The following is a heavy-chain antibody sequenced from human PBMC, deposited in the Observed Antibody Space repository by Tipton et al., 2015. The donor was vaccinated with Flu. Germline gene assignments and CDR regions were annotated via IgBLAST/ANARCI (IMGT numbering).Heavy chain of an antibody. CDR2: INHSGST. CDR3: ARGLVRITMVRGALDV. CDR1: GGSFSGYY. D-gene: IGHD3-10*01. V-gene: IGHV4-34*01. Sequence: LRLSCAVYGGSFSGYYWSWIRQPPGKGLEWIGEINHSGSTNYNPSLKSRVTISVDTSKNQFSLKLSSVTAADTAVYYCARGLVRITMVRGALDVWGKGTTVTVSS. J-gene: IGHJ6*04.